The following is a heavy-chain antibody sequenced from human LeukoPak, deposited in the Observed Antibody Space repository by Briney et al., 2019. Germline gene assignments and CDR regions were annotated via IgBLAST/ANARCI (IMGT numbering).Heavy chain of an antibody. V-gene: IGHV4-38-2*02. J-gene: IGHJ6*03. Sequence: SETLSLTCTVSGYSISSGYYWGWIRQPPGKGLEWIGSIYHSGSTYYNPSLKSRVTISVDTSKNQFSLKLSSVTAADTAVYYCARDARHGQSRYYYYYYMDVWGKGTTVTVSS. CDR2: IYHSGST. D-gene: IGHD4-11*01. CDR1: GYSISSGYY. CDR3: ARDARHGQSRYYYYYYMDV.